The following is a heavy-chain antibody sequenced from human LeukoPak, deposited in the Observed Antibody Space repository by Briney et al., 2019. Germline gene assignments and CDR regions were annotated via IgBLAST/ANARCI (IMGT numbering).Heavy chain of an antibody. CDR1: GFTFSSYG. CDR2: ISYDGSNK. V-gene: IGHV3-30*03. CDR3: ARAPPGPYDFWSGYSPGRFYYYYGMDV. J-gene: IGHJ6*02. Sequence: GGSLRLSCAASGFTFSSYGMHWVRQAPGKGLEWVAVISYDGSNKYYADSVKGRFTISRDNSKNTLYLQMNSLRAEDTAVYYCARAPPGPYDFWSGYSPGRFYYYYGMDVWGQGTTVTVSS. D-gene: IGHD3-3*01.